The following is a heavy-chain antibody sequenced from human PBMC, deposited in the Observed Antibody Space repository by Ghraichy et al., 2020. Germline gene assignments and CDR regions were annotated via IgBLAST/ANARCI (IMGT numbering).Heavy chain of an antibody. J-gene: IGHJ6*04. D-gene: IGHD6-13*01. Sequence: GGSLRLSCAASGFTFTTFSMHWVRQAPGKGLEWVAVISHDGSNKYYADSLKGRFTISRDNSKNTLYLQMNSLRAEDTAVYYCARDTKLSRWSYYYYAMDVWGKGTTVTVSS. CDR3: ARDTKLSRWSYYYYAMDV. CDR2: ISHDGSNK. CDR1: GFTFTTFS. V-gene: IGHV3-30-3*01.